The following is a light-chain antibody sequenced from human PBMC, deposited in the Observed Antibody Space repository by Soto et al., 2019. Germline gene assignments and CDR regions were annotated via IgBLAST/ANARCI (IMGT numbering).Light chain of an antibody. CDR3: TSYTSSSTLV. V-gene: IGLV2-14*01. CDR1: SSDVGGYNY. J-gene: IGLJ3*02. Sequence: QSALTQPASVSGSRGQSITISCTGTSSDVGGYNYVSWYQHHPGKAPKLMIYEVSNRPSGVSNRFSGSKSGKTASLTISGLRAEDEADYYCTSYTSSSTLVFGGGTKLTVL. CDR2: EVS.